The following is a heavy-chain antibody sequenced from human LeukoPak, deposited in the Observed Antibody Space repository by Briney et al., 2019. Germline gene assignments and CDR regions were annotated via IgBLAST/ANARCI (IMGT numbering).Heavy chain of an antibody. CDR1: GFTLSSYS. D-gene: IGHD6-19*01. V-gene: IGHV3-21*01. Sequence: GGSLRLSCAASGFTLSSYSMNWVRQAPGKGLEWVSSISSSSSYIYYADSVKGRFTISRDNAKNSLYLQMNSLRAEDTAVYYCARFEYSSGWFGYWGQGTLVTVSS. CDR3: ARFEYSSGWFGY. CDR2: ISSSSSYI. J-gene: IGHJ5*01.